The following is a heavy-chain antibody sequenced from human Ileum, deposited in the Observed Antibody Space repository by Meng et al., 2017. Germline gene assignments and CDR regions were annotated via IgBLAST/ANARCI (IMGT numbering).Heavy chain of an antibody. CDR1: GGSINSYVW. CDR3: VRNDYCSGGTCYPHFDY. D-gene: IGHD2-15*01. CDR2: IYPGGSI. J-gene: IGHJ4*02. Sequence: QVTLKESGPGLVKPSGPLALTCAVSGGSINSYVWWSWVRQAPGKGLEWIGEIYPGGSINYNPSLKSRVTISADTSKNQFSLSLDSVTAADTAVYYCVRNDYCSGGTCYPHFDYWGQGTLVTVSS. V-gene: IGHV4-4*02.